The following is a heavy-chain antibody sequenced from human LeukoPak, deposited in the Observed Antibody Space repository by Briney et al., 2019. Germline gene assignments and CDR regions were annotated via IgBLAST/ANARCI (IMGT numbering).Heavy chain of an antibody. Sequence: ASVKVSCKASGYTFTGYYMHWVRQAPGQGLEWMGWINPNSGGTNYAQKFQGRVTMTRDTSISTAYMELSRLRSDDTAVYYCAREAGIGARHFRYWGQGTLVTVSS. CDR3: AREAGIGARHFRY. D-gene: IGHD6-6*01. V-gene: IGHV1-2*02. CDR2: INPNSGGT. CDR1: GYTFTGYY. J-gene: IGHJ4*02.